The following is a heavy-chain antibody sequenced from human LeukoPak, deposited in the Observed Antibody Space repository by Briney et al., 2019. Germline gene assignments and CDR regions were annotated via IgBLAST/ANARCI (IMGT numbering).Heavy chain of an antibody. D-gene: IGHD5-12*01. V-gene: IGHV4-39*07. J-gene: IGHJ5*02. CDR3: ARDPSRGYANNWFDP. CDR1: GGSISSTSYY. Sequence: PSETLSLTCTVSGGSISSTSYYWGWIRQPPGKGLEWIGTIYYSGSTYYNPSLKSRVTISVDTSKNQFSLKLSSVTAADTAVYYCARDPSRGYANNWFDPWGQGTLVTVSP. CDR2: IYYSGST.